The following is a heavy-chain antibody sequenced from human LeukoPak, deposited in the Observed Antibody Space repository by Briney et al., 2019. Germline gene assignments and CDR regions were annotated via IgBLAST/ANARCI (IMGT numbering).Heavy chain of an antibody. J-gene: IGHJ6*03. CDR3: AKGGVDSSSGYYYYYMDV. D-gene: IGHD6-13*01. CDR2: ISGSGGST. Sequence: GGTLRLSCAPSGFTFSDYGMTWVRQAPGKGLEWVSLISGSGGSTYYADSVKGRFTISRDNSKNTLYLQMNSLRAEDTAVYYCAKGGVDSSSGYYYYYMDVWGKGTTVTISS. V-gene: IGHV3-23*01. CDR1: GFTFSDYG.